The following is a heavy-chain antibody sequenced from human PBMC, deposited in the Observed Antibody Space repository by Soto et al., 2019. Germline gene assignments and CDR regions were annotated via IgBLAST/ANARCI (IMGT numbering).Heavy chain of an antibody. V-gene: IGHV3-7*01. Sequence: PGGSLRLSCAASGFTFSDYWMSWVRQAPGKGLEWVANIKQDGSNKYYADSVKGRFTISRDNSKNTLSLQMNSLRAEDTAVYYCAKEWRFYDILTGYLPQPYFDSWGQGTLVTVSS. J-gene: IGHJ4*02. CDR2: IKQDGSNK. D-gene: IGHD3-9*01. CDR3: AKEWRFYDILTGYLPQPYFDS. CDR1: GFTFSDYW.